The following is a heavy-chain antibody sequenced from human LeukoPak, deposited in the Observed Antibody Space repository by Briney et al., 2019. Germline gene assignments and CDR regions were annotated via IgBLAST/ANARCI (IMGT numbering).Heavy chain of an antibody. CDR1: GGSISTYY. CDR2: IYNTGST. V-gene: IGHV4-59*01. CDR3: ARIAAAGKNWFDP. D-gene: IGHD6-13*01. J-gene: IGHJ5*02. Sequence: PSETLSLTCTVSGGSISTYYWSWIRQPPGKGLEWIGNIYNTGSTNYNPSLKSRVTISVDTSKNQFSLILSSVTAADTAVYYCARIAAAGKNWFDPWGQGTLVTVSS.